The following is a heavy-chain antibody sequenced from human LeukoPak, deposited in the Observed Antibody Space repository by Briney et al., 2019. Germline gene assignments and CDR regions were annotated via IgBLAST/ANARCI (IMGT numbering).Heavy chain of an antibody. D-gene: IGHD3-10*02. CDR2: ISYSGIT. Sequence: SETLSLTCTVSGGSIISTEYHWGLLRQPPGKGLEWIGSISYSGITYYNPSLKSRATVSVDTSKNQFSLNLSSVTAADTAVYFCARDWAPGQGRMFSYWAPGTLVTVSS. J-gene: IGHJ4*02. CDR1: GGSIISTEYH. V-gene: IGHV4-39*07. CDR3: ARDWAPGQGRMFSY.